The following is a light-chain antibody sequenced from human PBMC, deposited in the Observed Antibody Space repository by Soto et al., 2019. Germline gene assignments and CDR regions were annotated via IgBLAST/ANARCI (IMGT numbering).Light chain of an antibody. CDR1: QSISNH. V-gene: IGKV1-39*01. CDR3: QQSYSIPPP. Sequence: DIQMNNSASSLSANVKDRVIITFRASQSISNHLNWYQQKPGKAPKLLIFAASSLQSGVPSRFSGSRSGPDFTLTISSLQPEDFATYYSQQSYSIPPPFGQGTNVDIK. J-gene: IGKJ1*01. CDR2: AAS.